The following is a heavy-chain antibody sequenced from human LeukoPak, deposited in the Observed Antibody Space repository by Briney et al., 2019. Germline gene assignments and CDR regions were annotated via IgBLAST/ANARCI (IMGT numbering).Heavy chain of an antibody. J-gene: IGHJ3*02. V-gene: IGHV1-2*02. CDR2: INPDSGGT. CDR1: GYTFTGYY. CDR3: ARVPLYYYDSSGYYYGLVGAFDI. D-gene: IGHD3-22*01. Sequence: ASVKVSCKASGYTFTGYYMQWVRQAPGQGLEWMVWINPDSGGTNYAQKFQGRVTMTRDTSISTAYMELSRLRSDDTAVYYCARVPLYYYDSSGYYYGLVGAFDIWGQRTMVTVSS.